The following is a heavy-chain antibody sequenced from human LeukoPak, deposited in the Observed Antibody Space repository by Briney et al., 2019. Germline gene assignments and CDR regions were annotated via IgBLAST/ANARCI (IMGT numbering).Heavy chain of an antibody. D-gene: IGHD5-12*01. CDR3: TRITIVAGNTYLADY. J-gene: IGHJ4*02. V-gene: IGHV3-11*03. CDR2: ISGSSSYT. Sequence: PGGSLRLSCAASGFTFSDYYMSWIRQVPGKGLEWVSYISGSSSYTNYADSVKGRFTIYRDNANNSLYLQMNSLRAEDTAVYYCTRITIVAGNTYLADYWGQGTLVTVSS. CDR1: GFTFSDYY.